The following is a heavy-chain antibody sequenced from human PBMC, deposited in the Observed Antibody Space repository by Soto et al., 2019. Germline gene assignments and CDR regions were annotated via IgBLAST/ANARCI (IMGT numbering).Heavy chain of an antibody. CDR3: ARSVDYYDSSGYYRYNWFDP. CDR1: GGSISSGDYY. D-gene: IGHD3-22*01. V-gene: IGHV4-30-4*01. Sequence: LSLTCTVSGGSISSGDYYWSWIRQPPGKGLEWIGYIYYSGSTYYNPSLKSRVTISVDTSKNQFSLRLSSVTAADTAVYYCARSVDYYDSSGYYRYNWFDPWGQGTLVTVSS. J-gene: IGHJ5*02. CDR2: IYYSGST.